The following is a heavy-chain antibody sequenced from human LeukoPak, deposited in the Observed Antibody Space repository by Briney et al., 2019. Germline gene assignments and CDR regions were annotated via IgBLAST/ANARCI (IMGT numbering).Heavy chain of an antibody. J-gene: IGHJ4*02. D-gene: IGHD3-3*01. CDR3: AREGPYDFWSGYLDY. Sequence: PSETLSLTCTVSGGSISSYYWSWIRQPPGKGLEWIGYIYYSGSTNYNPPLKSRVTISVDTSKNQFSLKLSSVTAADTAVYYCAREGPYDFWSGYLDYWGQGTLVTVSS. CDR2: IYYSGST. CDR1: GGSISSYY. V-gene: IGHV4-59*01.